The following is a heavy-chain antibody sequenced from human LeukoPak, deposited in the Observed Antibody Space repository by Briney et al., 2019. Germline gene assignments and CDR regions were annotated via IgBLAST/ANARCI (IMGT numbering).Heavy chain of an antibody. J-gene: IGHJ4*02. CDR1: GFTFSSYG. D-gene: IGHD6-19*01. CDR3: AKDPLKASSGRYYFDY. V-gene: IGHV3-30*02. Sequence: GRSLRLSCAASGFTFSSYGMHWVRQAPGKGLEWVAFIRYDGSNKYYADSVKGRFTISRDNSKNTLYLQMNSLRAEDTAVYYCAKDPLKASSGRYYFDYWGQGTLVTVSS. CDR2: IRYDGSNK.